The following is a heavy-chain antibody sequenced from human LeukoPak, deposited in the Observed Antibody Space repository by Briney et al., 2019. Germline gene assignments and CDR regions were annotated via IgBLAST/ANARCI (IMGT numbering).Heavy chain of an antibody. CDR1: GGSFSGYY. CDR2: INHSGST. D-gene: IGHD1-1*01. J-gene: IGHJ1*01. V-gene: IGHV4-34*01. CDR3: ARGVSSGTYEH. Sequence: PSETLSLTCAVYGGSFSGYYWSWIRQPPGKGLEWIGEINHSGSTNYNPSLKSRVTISVDTSKNQFSLKLSSVTAADTAVYYCARGVSSGTYEHWGQGALVTVSS.